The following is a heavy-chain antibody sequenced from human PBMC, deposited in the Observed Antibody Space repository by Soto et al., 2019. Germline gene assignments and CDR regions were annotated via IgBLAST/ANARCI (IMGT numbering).Heavy chain of an antibody. Sequence: QVQLVQSGAEVKKPGSSVKVSCKASGGTFSSYAISWVRQAPGQGLEWMGGIIPISGTANYAQKFQGRGTITADESTSTAYMELSSLRSEDTAVYYCARSQGSSTSLEIYYYYYYGMDVSGQGTTVTVSS. CDR2: IIPISGTA. CDR3: ARSQGSSTSLEIYYYYYYGMDV. V-gene: IGHV1-69*01. CDR1: GGTFSSYA. D-gene: IGHD2-2*01. J-gene: IGHJ6*02.